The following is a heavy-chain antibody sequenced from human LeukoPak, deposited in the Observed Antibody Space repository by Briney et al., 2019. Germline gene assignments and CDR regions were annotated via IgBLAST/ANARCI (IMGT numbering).Heavy chain of an antibody. V-gene: IGHV1-8*01. CDR3: VLGYSSSWYYFDF. CDR2: MNPNSGNT. CDR1: GYTFTSYD. J-gene: IGHJ4*02. D-gene: IGHD6-13*01. Sequence: ASVKVSCKAFGYTFTSYDINWVRQATGQGLEWMGWMNPNSGNTGYAQEFQGRVTMTRDTSISTAYMELSSLRSEDTAVYYCVLGYSSSWYYFDFWGQGALVTVSS.